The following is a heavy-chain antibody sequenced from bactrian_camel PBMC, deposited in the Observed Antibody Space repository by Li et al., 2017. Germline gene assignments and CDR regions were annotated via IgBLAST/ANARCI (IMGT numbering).Heavy chain of an antibody. J-gene: IGHJ4*01. CDR1: GYGASIPSAWC. Sequence: HVQLVESGGGSVEAGGSLKLSCVASGYGASIPSAWCMGWFRQVPGKEREKVASITGGGSTFYGDSVRGRFTISQNSAKDTVYLEMNNLKPEDSAMYFCAAVCTSPWVYKYWGQGTQVTVS. CDR3: AAVCTSPWVYKY. V-gene: IGHV3S53*01. D-gene: IGHD3*01. CDR2: ITGGGST.